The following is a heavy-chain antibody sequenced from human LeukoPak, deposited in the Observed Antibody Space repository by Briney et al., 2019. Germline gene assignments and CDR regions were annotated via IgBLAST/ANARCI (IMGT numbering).Heavy chain of an antibody. CDR3: AAVMESYYDSSGYYSSFDY. Sequence: ASVKVSCKASGYTFTGYYMHWVRQAPGQGLEWIGWIVVGSGNTNYAQKFQERVTITRDMSTSTAYMELSSLRSEDTAVYYCAAVMESYYDSSGYYSSFDYWGQGALVTVSS. D-gene: IGHD3-22*01. CDR1: GYTFTGYY. V-gene: IGHV1-58*02. CDR2: IVVGSGNT. J-gene: IGHJ4*02.